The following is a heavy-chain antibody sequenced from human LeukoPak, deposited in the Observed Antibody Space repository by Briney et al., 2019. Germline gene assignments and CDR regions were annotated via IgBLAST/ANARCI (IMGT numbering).Heavy chain of an antibody. Sequence: SETLSLTCTVSGGSISSYYWSWIRQPPGKGLEWIGYIYYSGSTNYNPSLKSRVSISVDTSKNQFSLKLSSVTAADTAVYYCARLPSSGYYPFDYWGQGTLVTVSS. D-gene: IGHD3-22*01. CDR2: IYYSGST. V-gene: IGHV4-59*01. J-gene: IGHJ4*02. CDR3: ARLPSSGYYPFDY. CDR1: GGSISSYY.